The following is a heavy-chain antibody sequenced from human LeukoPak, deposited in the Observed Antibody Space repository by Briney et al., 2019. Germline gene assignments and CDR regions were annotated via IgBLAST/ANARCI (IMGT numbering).Heavy chain of an antibody. CDR2: ISYDGSNK. CDR1: GFTFSSYA. J-gene: IGHJ4*02. Sequence: GGSLRLSCAASGFTFSSYAMHWVRQAPGKGLEWVAVISYDGSNKYYADSVKGRFTISRDNSKNTLYLQMNSLRAEDTAVYYCARDRHPFGELSLFFDYWGQGTLVTVSS. CDR3: ARDRHPFGELSLFFDY. V-gene: IGHV3-30-3*01. D-gene: IGHD3-10*01.